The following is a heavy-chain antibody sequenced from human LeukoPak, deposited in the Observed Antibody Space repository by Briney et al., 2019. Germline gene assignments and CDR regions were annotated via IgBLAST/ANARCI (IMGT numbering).Heavy chain of an antibody. CDR3: ARAVAMIVVVILDY. J-gene: IGHJ4*02. Sequence: PGGSLRLSCAASGFTFSSYAMHWVRQAPGKGLEWAAVISYDGSNKYYADSVKGRFTISRDNSKNTLYLQMNSLRAEDTAVYYCARAVAMIVVVILDYWGQGTLVTVSS. CDR2: ISYDGSNK. CDR1: GFTFSSYA. V-gene: IGHV3-30-3*01. D-gene: IGHD3-22*01.